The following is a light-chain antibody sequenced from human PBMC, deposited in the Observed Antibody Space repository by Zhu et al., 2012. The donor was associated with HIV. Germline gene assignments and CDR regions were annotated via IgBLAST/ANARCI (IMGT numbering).Light chain of an antibody. J-gene: IGKJ2*01. CDR1: QSVGYN. CDR3: QQYNDWPKT. CDR2: ATS. V-gene: IGKV3-15*01. Sequence: ETLMTQSPATLSVSPGDTATRSCRASQSVGYNLAWYQQKPGQAPRLLIYATSTRASDIPNRFSGGGSATEFTLTISSVQSEDFAKYYCQQYNDWPKTFGQGTTLEI.